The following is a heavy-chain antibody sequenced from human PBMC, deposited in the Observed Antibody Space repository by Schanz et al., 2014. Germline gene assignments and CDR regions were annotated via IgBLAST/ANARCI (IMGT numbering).Heavy chain of an antibody. V-gene: IGHV3-74*01. Sequence: EVQLVESGGGLVQPGGSLRLSCAASGFTFSVYWMHWVRQPPGEGLVSVSRISGDGTTTSYADSVKGRFTISRDNAKNTLYLQLNSLRAEDTAVYYCARVPRRVTTRGGGSRYYFDYWGQGTLVTVSS. CDR1: GFTFSVYW. CDR3: ARVPRRVTTRGGGSRYYFDY. CDR2: ISGDGTTT. D-gene: IGHD4-17*01. J-gene: IGHJ4*02.